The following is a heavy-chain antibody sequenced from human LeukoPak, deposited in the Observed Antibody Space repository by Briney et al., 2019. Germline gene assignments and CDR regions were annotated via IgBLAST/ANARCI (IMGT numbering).Heavy chain of an antibody. CDR3: ARDNWGGNFDY. V-gene: IGHV4-59*01. CDR1: GGSISTYY. J-gene: IGHJ4*02. D-gene: IGHD7-27*01. CDR2: IYYSGNT. Sequence: SETLSLTCTVSGGSISTYYWNWIRQPPGKGLEWIGYIYYSGNTNYNPSLKSRVTISVDTSKSQFSLKLSSVTAADTAVYYCARDNWGGNFDYWGQGTLVTVSS.